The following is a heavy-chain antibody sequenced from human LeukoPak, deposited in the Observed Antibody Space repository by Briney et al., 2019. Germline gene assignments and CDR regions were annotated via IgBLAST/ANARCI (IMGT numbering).Heavy chain of an antibody. CDR2: MNPNSGNT. CDR1: GYTFTSYD. J-gene: IGHJ6*02. V-gene: IGHV1-8*01. CDR3: ARGSYGSSWYPNYYYYYGMDV. D-gene: IGHD6-13*01. Sequence: ASVTVSCKASGYTFTSYDINWVRQATGQGLEWMGWMNPNSGNTGYAQKFQGRVTMTRNTSISTAYMELSSLRSEDTAVYYCARGSYGSSWYPNYYYYYGMDVWGQGTTVTVSS.